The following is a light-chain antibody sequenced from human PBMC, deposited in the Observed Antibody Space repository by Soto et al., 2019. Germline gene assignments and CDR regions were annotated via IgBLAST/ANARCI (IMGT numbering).Light chain of an antibody. CDR3: SSYAGSNNWV. CDR2: EVS. Sequence: QSALTQPPSASGSPGQSVTISCTGTSSDVGGYNYVSWYQQHPGKAPKLMIYEVSKRASGVPDRFSGYKSGNTDSLTVSVLQAEDEADYYCSSYAGSNNWVFGGGTKLTVL. CDR1: SSDVGGYNY. V-gene: IGLV2-8*01. J-gene: IGLJ3*02.